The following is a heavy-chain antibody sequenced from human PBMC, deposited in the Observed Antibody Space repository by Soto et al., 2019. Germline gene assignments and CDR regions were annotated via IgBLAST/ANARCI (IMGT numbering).Heavy chain of an antibody. V-gene: IGHV4-34*01. J-gene: IGHJ6*02. CDR1: GGSFSSYY. CDR3: ARVCQYDFWSGYYSLVSDYYYYYGMDV. CDR2: INHSGST. Sequence: SETLSLTCAVYGGSFSSYYWSWIRQPPGKGLEWIGEINHSGSTNYDPSLKSRVTISVDTSKNQFSLKLSSVTAADTAVYYCARVCQYDFWSGYYSLVSDYYYYYGMDVWGQGPTVTVSS. D-gene: IGHD3-3*01.